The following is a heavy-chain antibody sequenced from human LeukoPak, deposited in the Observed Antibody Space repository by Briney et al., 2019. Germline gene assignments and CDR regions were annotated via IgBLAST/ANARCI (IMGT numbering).Heavy chain of an antibody. Sequence: PSETLSLTCTVSDASLSGHYLTWIRQPPGKGLEWIGYISYIGSTNYNPSLKSRVTISVDTSKNQFSLKLSSVTAADTAVYYCARDQISLNAFDMWGQGTMVTVSS. V-gene: IGHV4-59*11. J-gene: IGHJ3*02. CDR1: DASLSGHY. CDR3: ARDQISLNAFDM. CDR2: ISYIGST. D-gene: IGHD3-16*01.